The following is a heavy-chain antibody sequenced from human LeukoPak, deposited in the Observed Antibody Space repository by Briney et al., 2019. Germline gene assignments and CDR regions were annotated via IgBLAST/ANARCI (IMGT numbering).Heavy chain of an antibody. CDR3: ARTHTRNNYYGSGSYPY. J-gene: IGHJ4*02. Sequence: ASVKVSCKASGYTFTSYAMNWVRQAPGQGLEWMGWINTNTGNPTYAQGFTGRFVFSLDTSVSTACLQISSLKAEDTAVYYCARTHTRNNYYGSGSYPYWGQGTLVTVSS. D-gene: IGHD3-10*01. CDR1: GYTFTSYA. V-gene: IGHV7-4-1*02. CDR2: INTNTGNP.